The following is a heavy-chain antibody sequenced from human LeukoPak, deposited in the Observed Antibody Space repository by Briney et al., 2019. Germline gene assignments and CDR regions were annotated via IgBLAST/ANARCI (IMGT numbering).Heavy chain of an antibody. Sequence: GGSLRLSCAASGFTFSSHAMHWVRQAPGKGLEYVSAISSNGGSTYYANSVKGRFTISRDNSKNTLYLQMGSLRAEDMAVYYCARGRGTTKLDYFDYWGQGTLVTVSS. CDR2: ISSNGGST. V-gene: IGHV3-64*01. CDR1: GFTFSSHA. CDR3: ARGRGTTKLDYFDY. J-gene: IGHJ4*02. D-gene: IGHD1-7*01.